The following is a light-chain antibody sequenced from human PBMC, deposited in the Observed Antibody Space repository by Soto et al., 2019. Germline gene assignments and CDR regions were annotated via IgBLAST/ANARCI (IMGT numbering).Light chain of an antibody. CDR2: GTS. J-gene: IGKJ1*01. Sequence: EIVLTQSPGTLSLSPGERATLSCRASQSVSSSYLAWYQQKPGQAPRLLIYGTSSRATAIPDRFSGSGSGTDFTLTISTLHSEDFAVYYCQQYNNWPPWTFGQGTKVEIK. V-gene: IGKV3-20*01. CDR3: QQYNNWPPWT. CDR1: QSVSSSY.